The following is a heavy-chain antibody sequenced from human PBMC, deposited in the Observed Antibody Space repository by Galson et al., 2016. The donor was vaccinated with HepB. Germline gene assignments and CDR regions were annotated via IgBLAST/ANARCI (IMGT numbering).Heavy chain of an antibody. CDR3: ARGNGISGDYYYFYGMDV. Sequence: SLRLSCAASGFTFSSYSMNWVRQAPGKGLEWISYISISSSSIYYADSVKGRFTISRDNAKNSLCLQMNSLRDEDTAVYYCARGNGISGDYYYFYGMDVWGQGTTVTVSS. J-gene: IGHJ6*02. D-gene: IGHD2-15*01. CDR1: GFTFSSYS. V-gene: IGHV3-48*02. CDR2: ISISSSSI.